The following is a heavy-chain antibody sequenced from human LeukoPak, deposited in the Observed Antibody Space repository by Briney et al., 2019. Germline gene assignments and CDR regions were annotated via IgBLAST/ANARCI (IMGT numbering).Heavy chain of an antibody. D-gene: IGHD2-21*01. V-gene: IGHV3-23*01. CDR1: GVSISSDN. Sequence: ETLSLTCAVCGVSISSDNWWTWVRQAPGKGLEWVSAISGSGGSTYYADSVKGRFTISRDNSKNTLYLQMNSLRAEDTAVYYCFLGAYRGGGPCGQGTMVTVSS. CDR3: FLGAYRGGGP. J-gene: IGHJ3*01. CDR2: ISGSGGST.